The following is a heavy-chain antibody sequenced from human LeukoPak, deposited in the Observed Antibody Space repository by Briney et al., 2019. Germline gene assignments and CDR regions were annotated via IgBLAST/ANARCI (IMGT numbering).Heavy chain of an antibody. Sequence: PSETLSLTCTVSGGSISSYYWSWIRQPPGKGLEWIGYIYYSGSTNYNPSLKSRVTISVDTSKNQFSLRLSSVTAADTAVYYCAGHYYDSSGYYYAFDYWGQGTLVTVSS. D-gene: IGHD3-22*01. J-gene: IGHJ4*02. CDR2: IYYSGST. CDR3: AGHYYDSSGYYYAFDY. CDR1: GGSISSYY. V-gene: IGHV4-59*08.